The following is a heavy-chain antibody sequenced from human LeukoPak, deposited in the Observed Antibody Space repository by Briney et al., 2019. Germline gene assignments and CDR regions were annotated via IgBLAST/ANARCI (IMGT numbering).Heavy chain of an antibody. CDR3: AASRGYSSTAFDY. V-gene: IGHV1-69*13. Sequence: SVTVSCTASGGTFSSYAISWVRQAPGQGLEWMGGIIPIFGTANYAQKFQGRVTITADESTSTAYMELSSLRSEDTAVYYCAASRGYSSTAFDYWGQGTLVTVSS. CDR2: IIPIFGTA. J-gene: IGHJ4*02. CDR1: GGTFSSYA. D-gene: IGHD3-3*01.